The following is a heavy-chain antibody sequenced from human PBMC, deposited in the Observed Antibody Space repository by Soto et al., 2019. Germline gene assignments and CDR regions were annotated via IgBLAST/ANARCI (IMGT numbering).Heavy chain of an antibody. V-gene: IGHV4-59*08. D-gene: IGHD3-16*01. CDR3: ARVLFGSNCWFDP. J-gene: IGHJ5*02. Sequence: SETLSLTCTVSGGSISGDYWSWIRQPPGKGLEWIGYIYYSGSTNYNPSLKSRVTISIDTSKNQFSLRLNSMTAADTAVYYCARVLFGSNCWFDPWGQGTLVTVSS. CDR2: IYYSGST. CDR1: GGSISGDY.